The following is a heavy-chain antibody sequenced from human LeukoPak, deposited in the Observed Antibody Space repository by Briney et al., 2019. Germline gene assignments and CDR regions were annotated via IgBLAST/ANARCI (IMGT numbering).Heavy chain of an antibody. V-gene: IGHV3-23*01. D-gene: IGHD3-22*01. Sequence: GGSLRLSCAASGFTFSDYAMSWVRQATGKGLEWVSGIGNSGHSTYYADSVKGRFTIPRDNSRNTLYLQMNSLRVEDTALFYCAKDFSSGYLGDGFDIWGQGTMVTVSA. J-gene: IGHJ3*02. CDR1: GFTFSDYA. CDR2: IGNSGHST. CDR3: AKDFSSGYLGDGFDI.